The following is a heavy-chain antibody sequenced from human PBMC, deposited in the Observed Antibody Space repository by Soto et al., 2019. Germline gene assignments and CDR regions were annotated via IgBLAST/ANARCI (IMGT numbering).Heavy chain of an antibody. Sequence: TSETLSLTCAVSGYSISSGYYWGWIRQPPGKGLEWIESISHSGNTYYSPSLKSRVTISLDTSKNQFSLNLRSVTAADTAVYYCARGPEMRFDYWGQGILVTVSS. CDR1: GYSISSGYY. J-gene: IGHJ4*02. CDR3: ARGPEMRFDY. CDR2: ISHSGNT. V-gene: IGHV4-38-2*01.